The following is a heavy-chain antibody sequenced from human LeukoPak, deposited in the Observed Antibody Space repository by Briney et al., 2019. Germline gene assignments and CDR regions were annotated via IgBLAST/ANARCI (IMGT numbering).Heavy chain of an antibody. J-gene: IGHJ4*02. Sequence: VRQAPGQXLEWMGWIYPNGGGTNYAQKFQGRVTMTRDTSISTAYMEVSRLTSDDTAVYYCARDNNGNSFEYWGQGTRVTVSS. V-gene: IGHV1-2*02. D-gene: IGHD1-26*01. CDR2: IYPNGGGT. CDR3: ARDNNGNSFEY.